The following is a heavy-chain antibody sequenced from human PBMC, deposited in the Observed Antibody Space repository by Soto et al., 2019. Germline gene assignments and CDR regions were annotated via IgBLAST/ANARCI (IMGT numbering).Heavy chain of an antibody. V-gene: IGHV4-38-2*02. Sequence: PSETLSLTCAVSGYSISSGYYWGWIRQPPGKGLEWIGSIYHSGSTYYNPSLKSRVTISVDTSKNQFSLKLSSVTAADTAVYYCARDENYYDSSGYYFVARDDAFDIWGQGTMGTVS. CDR1: GYSISSGYY. CDR2: IYHSGST. D-gene: IGHD3-22*01. CDR3: ARDENYYDSSGYYFVARDDAFDI. J-gene: IGHJ3*02.